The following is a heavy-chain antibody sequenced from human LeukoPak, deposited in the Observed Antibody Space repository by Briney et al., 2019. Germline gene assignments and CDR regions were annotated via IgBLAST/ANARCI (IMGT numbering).Heavy chain of an antibody. J-gene: IGHJ3*02. CDR2: ISSSSSYI. Sequence: GGSLRLSCAASGFTFSSYSMNWVRQAPGKGLEWVSSISSSSSYIYYADSVKGRFTISRDNAKNSLYLQMNSLRAEDTALYYCAKDDSGYYYVDGAFDIWGQGTMVTVSS. D-gene: IGHD3-22*01. V-gene: IGHV3-21*04. CDR3: AKDDSGYYYVDGAFDI. CDR1: GFTFSSYS.